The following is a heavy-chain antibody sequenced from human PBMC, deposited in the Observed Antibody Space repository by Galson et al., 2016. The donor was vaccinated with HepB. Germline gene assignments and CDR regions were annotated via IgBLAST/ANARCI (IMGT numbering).Heavy chain of an antibody. CDR2: ISRSSDKI. CDR3: VRDGTSLIQGVPLDF. CDR1: GFSFSTYY. V-gene: IGHV3-21*01. D-gene: IGHD3-10*01. J-gene: IGHJ4*02. Sequence: SLRLSCAASGFSFSTYYMTWVRQAPGKGLEWVSSISRSSDKIYYGDSVRGRFTISRDNAKNSLYLQMNSLRGEDTAVYYCVRDGTSLIQGVPLDFWGQGTLVTVSS.